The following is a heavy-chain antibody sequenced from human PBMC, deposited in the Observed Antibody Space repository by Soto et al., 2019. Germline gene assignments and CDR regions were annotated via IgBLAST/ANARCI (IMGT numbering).Heavy chain of an antibody. V-gene: IGHV4-31*03. Sequence: SETLSLTCTVSGGSISSGGYYWSWIRQHPGKGLEWIGYIYYSGSTYYNPSLKSRVTISVDTSKTQFSLKLSSVTAADRAVDYCAEGPAYYYDSSGGAEYFQHWGQGTLVTVSS. CDR2: IYYSGST. CDR3: AEGPAYYYDSSGGAEYFQH. D-gene: IGHD3-22*01. J-gene: IGHJ1*01. CDR1: GGSISSGGYY.